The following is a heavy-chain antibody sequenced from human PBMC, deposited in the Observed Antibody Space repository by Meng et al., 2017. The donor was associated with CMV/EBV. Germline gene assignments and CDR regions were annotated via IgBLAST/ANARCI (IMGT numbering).Heavy chain of an antibody. Sequence: QVQLEEPVPGLVTTSETLAPPCLVPGASISIYYWSVIGQTAGKGLEWIGRIYTSGSNNYNPSLQIRVAMSVDTSKNQFSLKLSSVTAADTAVYYCAREDIVVVPAARGFDYWGQGTLVTVSS. V-gene: IGHV4-4*07. J-gene: IGHJ4*02. CDR2: IYTSGSN. CDR3: AREDIVVVPAARGFDY. D-gene: IGHD2-2*01. CDR1: GASISIYY.